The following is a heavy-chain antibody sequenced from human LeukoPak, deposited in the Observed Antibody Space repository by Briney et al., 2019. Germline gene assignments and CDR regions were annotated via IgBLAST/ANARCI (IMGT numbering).Heavy chain of an antibody. J-gene: IGHJ4*02. D-gene: IGHD3-3*01. CDR2: ISGSGGST. CDR1: GFTFSSYA. Sequence: GGSLRLSCAASGFTFSSYAMSWVRQAPGKGLEWVSAISGSGGSTYYADSVKGRFTISRDNSKNTLYLQMNSLRAEDTAVYYWAKAGITIFGVVTDGDYFDYWGQGTLVTVSS. CDR3: AKAGITIFGVVTDGDYFDY. V-gene: IGHV3-23*01.